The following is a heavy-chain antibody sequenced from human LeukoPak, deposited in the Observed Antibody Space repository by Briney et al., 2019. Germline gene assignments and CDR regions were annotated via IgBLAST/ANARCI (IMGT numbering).Heavy chain of an antibody. D-gene: IGHD3-22*01. Sequence: SVKVSCKASGGTFSSYAISWVRQAPGQGLEWMGGIIPIFGTANYAQKFQGRVTITADESTSTAYTELSSLRSEDTAVYYCARGKPYYDSSGYDYWGQGTLVTVSS. J-gene: IGHJ4*02. CDR2: IIPIFGTA. CDR3: ARGKPYYDSSGYDY. V-gene: IGHV1-69*13. CDR1: GGTFSSYA.